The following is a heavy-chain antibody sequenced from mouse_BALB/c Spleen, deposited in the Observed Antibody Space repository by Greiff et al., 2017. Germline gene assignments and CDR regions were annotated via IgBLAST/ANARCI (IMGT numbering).Heavy chain of an antibody. Sequence: EVMLVESGGGLVKPGGSLKLSCAASGFTFSSYAMSWVRQTPEKRLEWVASISSGGSTYYPDSVKGRFTISRDNARNILYLQMSSLRSEDTALYYCARGYGSSYVWYFEVWGAGTTVTV. CDR1: GFTFSSYA. CDR3: ARGYGSSYVWYFEV. J-gene: IGHJ1*01. CDR2: ISSGGST. D-gene: IGHD1-1*01. V-gene: IGHV5-6-5*01.